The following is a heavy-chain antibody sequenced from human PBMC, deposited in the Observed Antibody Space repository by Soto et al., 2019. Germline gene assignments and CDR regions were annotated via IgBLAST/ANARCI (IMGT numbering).Heavy chain of an antibody. Sequence: ASVKVSCKASGYTFTSYYMHWVRQAPGQGLEWMGIINPSGGSTSYAQKFQGRVTMTRDTSTSTVYMELSSLRSEDTAVYYCASVGVELEPSNYWGQGTLVTVSS. J-gene: IGHJ4*02. CDR1: GYTFTSYY. V-gene: IGHV1-46*03. CDR2: INPSGGST. D-gene: IGHD1-1*01. CDR3: ASVGVELEPSNY.